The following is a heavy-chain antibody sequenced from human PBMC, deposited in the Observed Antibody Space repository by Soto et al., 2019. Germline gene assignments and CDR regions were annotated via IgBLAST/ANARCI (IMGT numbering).Heavy chain of an antibody. CDR3: ARDGRSSWLDY. V-gene: IGHV4-34*01. J-gene: IGHJ4*02. D-gene: IGHD6-13*01. CDR2: INHSGST. Sequence: SETLSLTCAVYGGSFSGYYWSWIRQPPGKGLEWIGEINHSGSTNYNPSLKSRVTISVDTSKNQFSLKLSSVTAADTAVYYCARDGRSSWLDYWGQGTLVTVSS. CDR1: GGSFSGYY.